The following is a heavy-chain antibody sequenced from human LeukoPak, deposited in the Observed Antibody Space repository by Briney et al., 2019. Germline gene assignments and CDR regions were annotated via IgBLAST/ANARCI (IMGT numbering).Heavy chain of an antibody. CDR2: ISAYNGNT. D-gene: IGHD2-2*01. Sequence: ASVKVSCKASGYTFTSYGISWVRQAPGQGLEWMGWISAYNGNTNYAQKLQGRVTMTTDTSTSTAYMELRSLRSDDTAVYYCARGPQRYCSSTSCHNWFDPWGQGTLVTVSS. V-gene: IGHV1-18*01. J-gene: IGHJ5*02. CDR3: ARGPQRYCSSTSCHNWFDP. CDR1: GYTFTSYG.